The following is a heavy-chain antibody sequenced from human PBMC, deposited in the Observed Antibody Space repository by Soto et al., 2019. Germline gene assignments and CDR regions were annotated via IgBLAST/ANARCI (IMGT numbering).Heavy chain of an antibody. CDR2: IHHSGST. CDR3: AGESCGTSSCSMETKYFGMDV. CDR1: RGSLSVYY. V-gene: IGHV4-34*01. J-gene: IGHJ6*02. Sequence: SETLSLTCAVYRGSLSVYYWSWIRQSPGEGLEWIGEIHHSGSTNYNPSLKSRVTISADTSKNRLSLKLSSVTAADTAVYYCAGESCGTSSCSMETKYFGMDVWGQGTTVTVSS. D-gene: IGHD2-2*01.